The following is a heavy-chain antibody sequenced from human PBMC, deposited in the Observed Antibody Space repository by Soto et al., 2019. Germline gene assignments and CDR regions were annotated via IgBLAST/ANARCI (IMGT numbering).Heavy chain of an antibody. CDR2: ISYDGSNK. J-gene: IGHJ5*02. CDR3: ARGPAVYCSSTSCSPFDP. V-gene: IGHV3-30-3*01. D-gene: IGHD2-2*01. CDR1: GFTFSSYA. Sequence: QVQLVESGGGVVQPGRSLRLSCAASGFTFSSYAVHWVRQAPGKGLEWVAVISYDGSNKYYVDSVKGRFTISRDNSKSTLYLQMNSPRPEDTAVYYCARGPAVYCSSTSCSPFDPWGQGTLVTVSS.